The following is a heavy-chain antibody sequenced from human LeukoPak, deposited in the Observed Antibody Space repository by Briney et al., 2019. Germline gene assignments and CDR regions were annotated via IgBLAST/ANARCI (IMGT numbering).Heavy chain of an antibody. D-gene: IGHD6-13*01. CDR1: GFTFSSYS. J-gene: IGHJ4*02. CDR2: ISYDGSNK. CDR3: ANSPAAGPFDY. Sequence: PGGSLRLSCAASGFTFSSYSMNWVRQAPGKGLEWVAVISYDGSNKYYADSVKGRFTISRDNSKNTLYLQMNSLRAEDTAVYYCANSPAAGPFDYWGQGTLVTVSS. V-gene: IGHV3-30*18.